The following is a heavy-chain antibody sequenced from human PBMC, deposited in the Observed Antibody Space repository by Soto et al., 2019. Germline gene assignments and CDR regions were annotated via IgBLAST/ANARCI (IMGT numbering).Heavy chain of an antibody. CDR1: GFTFSSYW. V-gene: IGHV3-7*01. CDR3: ARDHWQLRLYYYGMDV. D-gene: IGHD6-6*01. Sequence: EVQLVESGGGLVQPGGSLRLSCAASGFTFSSYWMSWVRQAPGKGLEWVANIKQDGSEKYYVDSVKGRFTISRDNAKNSLYLQMNSLRAEDTAVYYWARDHWQLRLYYYGMDVWGQGTTVTVSS. J-gene: IGHJ6*02. CDR2: IKQDGSEK.